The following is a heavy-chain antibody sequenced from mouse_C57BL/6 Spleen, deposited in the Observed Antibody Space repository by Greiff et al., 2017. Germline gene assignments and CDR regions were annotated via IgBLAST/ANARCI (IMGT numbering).Heavy chain of an antibody. CDR1: GYSFTSYY. J-gene: IGHJ2*01. CDR3: ARGPLHYYGSSYLDY. V-gene: IGHV1-66*01. CDR2: IYPGSGNT. Sequence: QVQLQQSGPELVKPGASVKISCKASGYSFTSYYIHWVKQRPGQGLEWIGWIYPGSGNTKYNEKFKGKATLTADTSSSTAYMQLSSLTSEDSAVYYCARGPLHYYGSSYLDYWGQGTTLTVSS. D-gene: IGHD1-1*01.